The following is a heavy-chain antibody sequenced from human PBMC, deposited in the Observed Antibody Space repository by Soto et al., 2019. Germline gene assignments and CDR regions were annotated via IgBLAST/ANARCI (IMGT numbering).Heavy chain of an antibody. D-gene: IGHD3-16*02. Sequence: GGSLSLSCAASGFTFSSYWMSWVRQAPGKGLEWVANIKQDGSEKYYVDSVKGRFTISRDNAKNSLYLQMNSLRAEDTAVYYCARLIIWGSYRYTGGHFDYWGQGTLVTVSS. CDR3: ARLIIWGSYRYTGGHFDY. J-gene: IGHJ4*02. CDR1: GFTFSSYW. V-gene: IGHV3-7*01. CDR2: IKQDGSEK.